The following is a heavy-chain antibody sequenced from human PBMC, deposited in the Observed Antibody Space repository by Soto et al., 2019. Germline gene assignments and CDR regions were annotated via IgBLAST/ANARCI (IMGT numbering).Heavy chain of an antibody. J-gene: IGHJ4*02. CDR2: ISHSGST. D-gene: IGHD6-19*01. V-gene: IGHV4-30-2*01. Sequence: QLQLQESGSGLVKPSQTLSLTCAVSGGSTSSGGYSWSWLRQPPGKVLEWIGYISHSGSTYYNPSLKSRVTISVDTSKNQFSLRLSSVTAADTAVYYCARGGLLPDYWGQGTLVTVSS. CDR1: GGSTSSGGYS. CDR3: ARGGLLPDY.